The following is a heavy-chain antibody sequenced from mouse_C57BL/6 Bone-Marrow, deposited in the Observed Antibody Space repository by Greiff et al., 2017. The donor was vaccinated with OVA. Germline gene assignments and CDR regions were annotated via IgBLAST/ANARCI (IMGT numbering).Heavy chain of an antibody. CDR3: ARGGSSSYYFDY. Sequence: QVQLQQPGAELVMPGASVKLSCKASGYTSTSHWMHWVKQRPGQGLEWIGEIDPSDSYTNYNQKFKGKSTLTVDKSSSTAYMQLSSLTSEYSAGYYCARGGSSSYYFDYWGERTTLTVSS. CDR1: GYTSTSHW. V-gene: IGHV1-69*01. CDR2: IDPSDSYT. J-gene: IGHJ2*01. D-gene: IGHD1-1*01.